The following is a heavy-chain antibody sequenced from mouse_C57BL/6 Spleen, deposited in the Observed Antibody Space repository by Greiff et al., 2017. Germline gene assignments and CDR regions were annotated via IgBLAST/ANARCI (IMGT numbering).Heavy chain of an antibody. CDR1: GYSITSGYY. CDR2: ISYDGSN. Sequence: VQLQQSGPGLVKPSQSLSLTCSVTGYSITSGYYWNWIRQFPGNKLEWMGYISYDGSNNYNPSLKNRISITRDTSKNQFFLKLNSVTTEDTATYYCARDPHYYGSSFGEFAYWGQGTLVTVSA. J-gene: IGHJ3*01. CDR3: ARDPHYYGSSFGEFAY. V-gene: IGHV3-6*01. D-gene: IGHD1-1*01.